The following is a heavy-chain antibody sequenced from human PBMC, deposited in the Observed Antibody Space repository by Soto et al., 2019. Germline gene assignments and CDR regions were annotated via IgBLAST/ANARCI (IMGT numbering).Heavy chain of an antibody. CDR2: IRSKANSYAT. CDR3: TSSYNWNEGDAFDI. V-gene: IGHV3-73*01. D-gene: IGHD1-20*01. J-gene: IGHJ3*02. Sequence: GGSLRLSCAASGLTFSSYWMSWVRQAPGKGLEWVGRIRSKANSYATAYAASVKGRFTVSRDDSKNTAYLQMNSLKTEDTAVYYCTSSYNWNEGDAFDIWGQGTMVTVSS. CDR1: GLTFSSYW.